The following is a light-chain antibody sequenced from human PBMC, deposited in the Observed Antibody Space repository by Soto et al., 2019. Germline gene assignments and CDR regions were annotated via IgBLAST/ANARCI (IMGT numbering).Light chain of an antibody. CDR2: QAS. Sequence: DIEMTQSPSTLAASIGDRVTITCRASQSIGNWLAWYQQKAGKGPRFLIYQASNLESGVSSRFSGSGSGTEFTLTITNLQPDDFATYYCQQYKSFSTFGQGTRLE. CDR3: QQYKSFST. CDR1: QSIGNW. J-gene: IGKJ2*01. V-gene: IGKV1-5*01.